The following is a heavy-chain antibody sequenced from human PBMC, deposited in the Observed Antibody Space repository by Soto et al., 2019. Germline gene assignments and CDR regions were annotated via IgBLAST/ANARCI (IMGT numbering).Heavy chain of an antibody. CDR2: IDWDDDK. Sequence: SWIRQPPVKALEWLALIDWDDDKYYSTSLKTRLTISKDTSKNQVVLTMTNMDPVDTATYYCARIKWVSGSYDRPFDFWGQGTLVTVSS. V-gene: IGHV2-70*01. CDR3: ARIKWVSGSYDRPFDF. D-gene: IGHD1-26*01. J-gene: IGHJ4*02.